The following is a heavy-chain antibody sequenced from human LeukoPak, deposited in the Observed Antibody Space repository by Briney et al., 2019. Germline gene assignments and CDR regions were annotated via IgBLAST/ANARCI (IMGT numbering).Heavy chain of an antibody. J-gene: IGHJ4*02. V-gene: IGHV4-30-2*01. D-gene: IGHD5-12*01. Sequence: PSENLSLNCAVSGGSISSGGYSWSWIRQPPGKGLEWIGYIYHSGSTYYNPSLKSRVTISVDRSKNQFSLKLSSVTAADTAVYYCARDSGYDLGAPFDYWGQGTLVTVSS. CDR1: GGSISSGGYS. CDR3: ARDSGYDLGAPFDY. CDR2: IYHSGST.